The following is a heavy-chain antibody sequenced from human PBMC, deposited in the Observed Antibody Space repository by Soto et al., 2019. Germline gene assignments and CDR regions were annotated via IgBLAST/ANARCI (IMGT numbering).Heavy chain of an antibody. CDR2: IWYDGSNK. J-gene: IGHJ4*02. V-gene: IGHV3-33*01. D-gene: IGHD3-10*01. CDR1: GFTFSSYG. CDR3: AYYYGSGRYD. Sequence: QVQLVESGGGVVQPGRSLRLSCAASGFTFSSYGMHWVSQAPGKGLEWVAVIWYDGSNKYYADSVKGRFTISRDNSKNTLYLQMNSVRAEDTAVYYCAYYYGSGRYDWGQGTLVTVSS.